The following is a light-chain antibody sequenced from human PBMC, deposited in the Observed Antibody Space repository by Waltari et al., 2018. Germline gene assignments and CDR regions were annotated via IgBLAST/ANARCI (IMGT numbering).Light chain of an antibody. CDR1: GSNIGAGYD. J-gene: IGLJ2*01. V-gene: IGLV1-40*01. CDR3: QSYDTSLSVV. CDR2: GVN. Sequence: QSVLTQPPSVSGAPGQRVTISCTGGGSNIGAGYDVNWYRQLPGKPPAFRIYGVNNRPSGVLHRFFGSLSGTSASLAITGLQAGDDADYYCQSYDTSLSVVFGGGTKLTV.